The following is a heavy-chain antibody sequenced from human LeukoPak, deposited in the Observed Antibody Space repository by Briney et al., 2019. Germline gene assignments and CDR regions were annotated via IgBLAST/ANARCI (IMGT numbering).Heavy chain of an antibody. J-gene: IGHJ5*02. Sequence: ASVKVSCKASGYTFTDYFLHWLRQAPGQGLEWMGWINPKTGATNYAQSFQGRVTMTRDTSITTGNMELNRLTSDDTAVYYCARAYECGWFDPWGQGTLVTVSS. D-gene: IGHD3-22*01. CDR3: ARAYECGWFDP. CDR2: INPKTGAT. V-gene: IGHV1-2*02. CDR1: GYTFTDYF.